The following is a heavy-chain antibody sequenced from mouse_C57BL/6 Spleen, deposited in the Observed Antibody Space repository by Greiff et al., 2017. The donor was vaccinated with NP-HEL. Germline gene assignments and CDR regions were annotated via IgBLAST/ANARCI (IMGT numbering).Heavy chain of an antibody. D-gene: IGHD1-1*01. J-gene: IGHJ1*03. CDR1: GYAFTNYL. CDR3: ARYYGSSQGYFDV. CDR2: INPGSGGT. V-gene: IGHV1-54*01. Sequence: QVQLQQSGAELVRPGTSVKVSCKASGYAFTNYLIEWVKQRHGQGLEWIGVINPGSGGTNYNEQFKGKATLTADKSSSTAYMQLSSLTSEDSAVYFCARYYGSSQGYFDVWGTGTTVTVSS.